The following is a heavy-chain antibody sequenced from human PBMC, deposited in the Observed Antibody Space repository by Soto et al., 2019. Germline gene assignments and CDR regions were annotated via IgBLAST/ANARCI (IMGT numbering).Heavy chain of an antibody. CDR3: ARVYSRGYYDFWSGYDNWLDP. J-gene: IGHJ5*02. Sequence: SETLSLTCAVYGGSFSGYYWSWIRQPPGKGLEWIGEINHSGSTNYNPSLKSRVTISVDTSKNQFSLKLSSVTAADTAVYYCARVYSRGYYDFWSGYDNWLDPSGQGPLVT. D-gene: IGHD3-3*01. CDR2: INHSGST. CDR1: GGSFSGYY. V-gene: IGHV4-34*01.